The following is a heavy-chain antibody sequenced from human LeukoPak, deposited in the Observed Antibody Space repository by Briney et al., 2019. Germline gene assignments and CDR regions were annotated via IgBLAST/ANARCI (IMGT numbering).Heavy chain of an antibody. D-gene: IGHD3-22*01. CDR2: ISSSGSTI. V-gene: IGHV3-48*03. CDR3: ARVYRDYYDSSGYYNWFDP. CDR1: GFTFSNYA. Sequence: GGSLRLSCVASGFTFSNYAMNWVRQAPGKGLEWVSYISSSGSTIYYADSVKGRFTISRDNAKNSLYLQMNSLRAEDTAVYYCARVYRDYYDSSGYYNWFDPWGQGTLVTVSS. J-gene: IGHJ5*02.